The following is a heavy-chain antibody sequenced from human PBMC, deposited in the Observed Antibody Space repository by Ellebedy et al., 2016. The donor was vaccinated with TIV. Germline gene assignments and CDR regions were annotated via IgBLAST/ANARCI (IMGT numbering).Heavy chain of an antibody. J-gene: IGHJ4*02. CDR3: ARSFGHSALPNFDY. CDR2: ISVSNGNT. D-gene: IGHD3/OR15-3a*01. Sequence: ASVKVSCKASGGTFSSYAISWVRQAPGQGLEWMGWISVSNGNTNYKVELQGRVTMTTDTSTSTAYMELRSLKSDDTAVYFCARSFGHSALPNFDYWGQGTAVTVSS. CDR1: GGTFSSYA. V-gene: IGHV1-18*01.